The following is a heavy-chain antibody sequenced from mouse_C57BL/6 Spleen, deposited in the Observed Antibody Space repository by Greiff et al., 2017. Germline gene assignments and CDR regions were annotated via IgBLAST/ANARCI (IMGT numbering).Heavy chain of an antibody. Sequence: EVQLQQSGGGLVQPGGSMKLSCVASGFTFSNYWMNWVRQSPEKGLEWVAQIRLKSDNYETHYAESVKGRFTISRDDSKSSVYLQMNNLRADDTGIYYGTTIYYGNEGYAMDYWGQGNSVTVSS. CDR1: GFTFSNYW. J-gene: IGHJ4*01. CDR2: IRLKSDNYET. V-gene: IGHV6-3*01. CDR3: TTIYYGNEGYAMDY. D-gene: IGHD2-1*01.